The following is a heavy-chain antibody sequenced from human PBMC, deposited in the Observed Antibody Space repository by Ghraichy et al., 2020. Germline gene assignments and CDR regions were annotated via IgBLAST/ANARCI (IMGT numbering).Heavy chain of an antibody. CDR1: GGSISSGGYS. Sequence: SETLSLTCAVSGGSISSGGYSWSWIRQPPGKGLEWIGYIYYSGSTYYNPSLKSRVTISVDTSKNQFSLKLSSVTAADTAVYYCARAPYYYDSSGYYSDYWGQGTLVTVSS. CDR3: ARAPYYYDSSGYYSDY. D-gene: IGHD3-22*01. CDR2: IYYSGST. V-gene: IGHV4-30-4*07. J-gene: IGHJ4*02.